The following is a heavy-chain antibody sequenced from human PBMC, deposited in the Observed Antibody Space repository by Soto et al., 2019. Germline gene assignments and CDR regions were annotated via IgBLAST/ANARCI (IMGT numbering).Heavy chain of an antibody. V-gene: IGHV4-59*01. CDR2: MYNTGST. J-gene: IGHJ6*02. CDR3: ARDLWGYCGTDCYPLDV. D-gene: IGHD2-21*02. CDR1: GGSIRGYY. Sequence: SETLSLTCTVSGGSIRGYYWSWIRQPPGKGLEWIGYMYNTGSTVYNPSFKSRVTISVDTSKNQFSLKLNSVTAAYTAVYYCARDLWGYCGTDCYPLDVWVQGTTVT.